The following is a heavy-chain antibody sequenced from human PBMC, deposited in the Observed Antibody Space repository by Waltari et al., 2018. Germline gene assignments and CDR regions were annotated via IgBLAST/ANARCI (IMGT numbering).Heavy chain of an antibody. J-gene: IGHJ4*02. CDR3: ARSPYYDFWSGYYLDY. D-gene: IGHD3-3*01. V-gene: IGHV1-69*14. Sequence: QVQLVQSGAEVKKPGSSVKVSCKASGGTFSNYAISWVRQAPGQGLEWMGGIIPIFGTANYAQKFQGRVTITADKSTNTAYMELSSLRSEDTAMYYCARSPYYDFWSGYYLDYWGQGTLVTVSS. CDR2: IIPIFGTA. CDR1: GGTFSNYA.